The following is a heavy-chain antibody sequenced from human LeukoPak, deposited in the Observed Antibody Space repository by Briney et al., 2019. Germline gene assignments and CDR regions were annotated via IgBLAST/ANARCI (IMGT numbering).Heavy chain of an antibody. Sequence: GGSLRLSCAASGFTFSSYSMNWVRQAPGKGLEWVSSISSSSSYIYYADSVKGRFTISRDNAKNSLYLQMNSLRAEDTAVYYCARRSKRTYYYDSNGYYPFDYWGQGTLVTVSS. J-gene: IGHJ4*02. CDR1: GFTFSSYS. CDR3: ARRSKRTYYYDSNGYYPFDY. CDR2: ISSSSSYI. V-gene: IGHV3-21*04. D-gene: IGHD3-22*01.